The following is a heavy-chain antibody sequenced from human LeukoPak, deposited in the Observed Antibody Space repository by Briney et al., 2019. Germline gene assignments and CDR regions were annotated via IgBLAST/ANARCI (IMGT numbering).Heavy chain of an antibody. CDR1: GGTFSSYA. CDR3: ARRRGAVAGPGYYYYGMDV. Sequence: SVKVSCKASGGTFSSYAISWVRQAPGQGLEWMGRIIPILGIANYAQKFQGRVTITADKSTSTAYMELSSLRYEDTAVYYCARRRGAVAGPGYYYYGMDVWGQGTTVTVSS. CDR2: IIPILGIA. V-gene: IGHV1-69*04. D-gene: IGHD6-19*01. J-gene: IGHJ6*02.